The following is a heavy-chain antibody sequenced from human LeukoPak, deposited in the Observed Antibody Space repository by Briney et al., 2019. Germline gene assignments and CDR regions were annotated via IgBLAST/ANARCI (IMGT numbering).Heavy chain of an antibody. CDR1: GYTFTSYG. V-gene: IGHV1-18*03. CDR3: ARDGQRITIFGVVITNWFDP. Sequence: ASVKVSCKASGYTFTSYGISWVRQAPGQGLEWMGWISAYNGNTNYAQKLQGRVTMTTDTSTSTAYMELRSLRSDDMAVYYCARDGQRITIFGVVITNWFDPWGQGTLVTVSS. D-gene: IGHD3-3*01. CDR2: ISAYNGNT. J-gene: IGHJ5*02.